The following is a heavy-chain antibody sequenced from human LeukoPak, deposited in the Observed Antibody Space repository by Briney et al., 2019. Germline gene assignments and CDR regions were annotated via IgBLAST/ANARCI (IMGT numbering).Heavy chain of an antibody. CDR1: GFTFSSYA. CDR3: AKVKGGQTVAGTENDY. CDR2: ISGSGGST. Sequence: KSGGSLRLSCAASGFTFSSYAMSWVRQAPGKGLEWVSAISGSGGSTYYADSVKGRFTISRDNSKNTLYLQMNSLRAEDTAVYYCAKVKGGQTVAGTENDYWGQGTLVTVSS. J-gene: IGHJ4*02. D-gene: IGHD6-19*01. V-gene: IGHV3-23*01.